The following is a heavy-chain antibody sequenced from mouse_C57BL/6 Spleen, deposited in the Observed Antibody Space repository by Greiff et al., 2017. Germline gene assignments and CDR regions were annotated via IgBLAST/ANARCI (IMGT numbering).Heavy chain of an antibody. V-gene: IGHV1-82*01. CDR2: IYPGDGDT. Sequence: QVTLKESGPELVKPGASVKISCKASGYAFSSSWMNWVKQRPGKGLEWIGRIYPGDGDTNYNGKFKGKATLTADKSSSTAYMQLSSLTSEDSAVYFCARRGTGTDFDVWGTGTTVTVSS. J-gene: IGHJ1*03. CDR3: ARRGTGTDFDV. CDR1: GYAFSSSW. D-gene: IGHD4-1*01.